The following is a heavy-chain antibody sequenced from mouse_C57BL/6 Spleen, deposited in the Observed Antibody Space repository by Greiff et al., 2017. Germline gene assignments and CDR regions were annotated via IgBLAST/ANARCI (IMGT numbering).Heavy chain of an antibody. Sequence: EVKLVESGGGLVKPGGSLKLSCAASGFTFSDYGMHWVRQAPEKGLEWVAYISSGSSTIYYADTVKGRFTISRDNAKNTLFLQMTSLRSEDTAMYYCAIRQRRLRAMDYWGQGTSVTVSS. V-gene: IGHV5-17*01. CDR1: GFTFSDYG. J-gene: IGHJ4*01. D-gene: IGHD3-2*02. CDR3: AIRQRRLRAMDY. CDR2: ISSGSSTI.